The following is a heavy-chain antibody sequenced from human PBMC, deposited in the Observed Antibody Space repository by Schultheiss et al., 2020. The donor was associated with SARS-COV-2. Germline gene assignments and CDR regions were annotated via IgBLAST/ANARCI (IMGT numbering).Heavy chain of an antibody. J-gene: IGHJ4*02. CDR2: IYHSGST. CDR1: GGSISSRGHY. D-gene: IGHD6-19*01. V-gene: IGHV4-39*07. CDR3: ARRRQWLTY. Sequence: SETLSLTCTVSGGSISSRGHYWGWFRQPPGKGLEWIGEIYHSGSTNYNPSLKSRVTISVDKSKNQFSLKLSSVTAADTAVYYCARRRQWLTYWGQGTLVTVSS.